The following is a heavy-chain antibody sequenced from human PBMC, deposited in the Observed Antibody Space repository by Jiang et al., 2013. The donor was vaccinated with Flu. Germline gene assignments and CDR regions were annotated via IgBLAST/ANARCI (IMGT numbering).Heavy chain of an antibody. CDR1: GYTFTYRY. V-gene: IGHV1-18*04. CDR2: ISVYNGDT. J-gene: IGHJ3*02. CDR3: ARDRRYYDGSAYSEDDAFDI. Sequence: AEVKKTGSSVKVSCTASGYTFTYRYLHWVRQAPGQGLEWMGWISVYNGDTKYPQKFQGRVTMTTDTSTSTAYMELRNLRSDDTAVYFCARDRRYYDGSAYSEDDAFDIWGHGTMVTVSS. D-gene: IGHD3-22*01.